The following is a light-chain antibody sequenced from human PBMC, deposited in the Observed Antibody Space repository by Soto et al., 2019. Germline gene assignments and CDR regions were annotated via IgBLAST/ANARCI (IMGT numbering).Light chain of an antibody. J-gene: IGLJ2*01. CDR1: SSDVGGYNF. CDR2: EVT. V-gene: IGLV2-14*01. CDR3: SSYTSRNTLA. Sequence: QSALTQPASVSGSPGQSITISCTGTSSDVGGYNFVSWYQQHPGKAPKLMIYEVTDRPSGVSNRFSGSKSGSTAALTISGLHAEDAADYYCSSYTSRNTLAFGGGPQLTVL.